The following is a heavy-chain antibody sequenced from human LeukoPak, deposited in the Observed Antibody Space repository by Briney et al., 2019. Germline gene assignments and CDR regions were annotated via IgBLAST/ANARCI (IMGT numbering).Heavy chain of an antibody. J-gene: IGHJ4*02. Sequence: GGSLRLSCAASGFTFSSYGMHWVRQAPGKGLEWVAVISYDGSNKYYADSVKGRFTISRDNSKNTLYLQMNSLRAEDTAVYYCAKDPTAYDREDYWGQGTLVTVSS. CDR3: AKDPTAYDREDY. V-gene: IGHV3-30*18. CDR2: ISYDGSNK. CDR1: GFTFSSYG. D-gene: IGHD3-22*01.